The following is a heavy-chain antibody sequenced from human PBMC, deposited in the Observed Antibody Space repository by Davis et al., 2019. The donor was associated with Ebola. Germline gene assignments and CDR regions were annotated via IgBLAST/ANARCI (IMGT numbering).Heavy chain of an antibody. J-gene: IGHJ6*02. V-gene: IGHV5-51*01. Sequence: GESLKISCKGSGYSFSTYWIAWVRQTPAKGLEWMGLIYAGDSDTRYSPSFEGQVTISVDRSISTAYLQWSSLKASDTAMYYCARYSRAVAGRMDVWGQGTTVTVSS. CDR1: GYSFSTYW. CDR3: ARYSRAVAGRMDV. CDR2: IYAGDSDT. D-gene: IGHD6-19*01.